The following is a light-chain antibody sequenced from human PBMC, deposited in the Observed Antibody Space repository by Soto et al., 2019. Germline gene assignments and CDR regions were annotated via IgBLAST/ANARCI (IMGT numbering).Light chain of an antibody. V-gene: IGLV2-14*03. CDR3: SSFTSSTTRV. CDR1: SSDIGGYDY. Sequence: QSVLTQPASVSGSPGQSITISCTGSSSDIGGYDYVSWYQQYPGKAPKLMIYDVSNRPSGVSNRFSGSKSGNTASLTISGLQADDEDDYYCSSFTSSTTRVFGTGTKLTVL. CDR2: DVS. J-gene: IGLJ1*01.